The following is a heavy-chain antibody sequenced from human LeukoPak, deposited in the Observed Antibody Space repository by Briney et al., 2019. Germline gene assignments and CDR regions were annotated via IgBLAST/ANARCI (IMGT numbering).Heavy chain of an antibody. J-gene: IGHJ6*02. CDR3: ATDYLGELSLWYYYYGMDV. D-gene: IGHD3-16*02. CDR2: ISGSGGST. V-gene: IGHV3-23*01. Sequence: PGGSLRLSCAASGFTFSSYAISWVRQAPGKGLEWVSAISGSGGSTYYADSVKGRFTISRDNSKNTLYLQMNSLRAEDTAVYYCATDYLGELSLWYYYYGMDVWGQGTTVTVS. CDR1: GFTFSSYA.